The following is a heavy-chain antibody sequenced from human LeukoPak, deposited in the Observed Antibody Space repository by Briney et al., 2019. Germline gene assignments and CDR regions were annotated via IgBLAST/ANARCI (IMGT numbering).Heavy chain of an antibody. CDR3: ANSVIAAAGFDAFDI. V-gene: IGHV3-30*18. CDR2: ISYDGSNK. CDR1: GFTFSSYG. D-gene: IGHD6-13*01. Sequence: GGSPRLSCAASGFTFSSYGMHWVRQAPGKGLEWVAVISYDGSNKYYADSVKGRFTISRDNSKNTLYLQMNSLRAEDTAVYYCANSVIAAAGFDAFDIWGQGTVVTVSS. J-gene: IGHJ3*02.